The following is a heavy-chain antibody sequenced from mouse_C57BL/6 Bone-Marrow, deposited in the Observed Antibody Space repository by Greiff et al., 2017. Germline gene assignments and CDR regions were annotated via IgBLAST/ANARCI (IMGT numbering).Heavy chain of an antibody. Sequence: EVKLQQSGPELVKPGASVKISCKASGYTFTDYYMNWVKQSHGKSLEWIGDINPNNGGTSYNQKFKGKATLTVDKSSSTAYMELRSLTSEDSAVYYCARGYYYGMYYFDYWGQGTTLTVSS. CDR3: ARGYYYGMYYFDY. V-gene: IGHV1-26*01. CDR1: GYTFTDYY. CDR2: INPNNGGT. J-gene: IGHJ2*01. D-gene: IGHD1-1*01.